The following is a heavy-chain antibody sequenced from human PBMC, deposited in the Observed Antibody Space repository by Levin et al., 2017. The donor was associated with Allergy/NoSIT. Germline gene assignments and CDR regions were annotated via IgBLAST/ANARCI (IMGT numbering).Heavy chain of an antibody. J-gene: IGHJ6*02. Sequence: GGSLRLSCAASGFTFSSYSMNWVRQAPGKGLEWVSSISSSSSYIYYADSVKGRFTISRDNAKNSLYLQMNSLRAEDTAVYYCARGDGYWQSGIGVYYDYGMDVWGQGTTVTVSS. D-gene: IGHD2-2*03. CDR1: GFTFSSYS. V-gene: IGHV3-21*01. CDR3: ARGDGYWQSGIGVYYDYGMDV. CDR2: ISSSSSYI.